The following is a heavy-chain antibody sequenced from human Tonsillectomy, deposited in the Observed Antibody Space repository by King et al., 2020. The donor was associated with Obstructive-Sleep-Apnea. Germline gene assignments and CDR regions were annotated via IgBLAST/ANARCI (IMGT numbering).Heavy chain of an antibody. CDR3: VRRRYFEWLDESDDAFDM. D-gene: IGHD3-9*01. V-gene: IGHV4-59*01. J-gene: IGHJ3*02. CDR1: GGSISSYY. CDR2: FYDSGST. Sequence: QLQESGPGLVKPSETLSLTCTVSGGSISSYYWSWIRQPPGKGLEWIGFFYDSGSTDYNPSLKSRVTISVDTSKNQFSLKLSSVTAADTAVYYCVRRRYFEWLDESDDAFDMWGQGTMVTVSS.